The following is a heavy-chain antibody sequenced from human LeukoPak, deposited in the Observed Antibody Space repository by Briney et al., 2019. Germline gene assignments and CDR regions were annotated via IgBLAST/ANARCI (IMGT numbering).Heavy chain of an antibody. V-gene: IGHV4-61*02. CDR2: IYTSGST. J-gene: IGHJ5*02. CDR1: GDSISSGSYY. D-gene: IGHD3-10*01. Sequence: SQTLSLTCTVSGDSISSGSYYWSWIRQPAGKGLEWIGRIYTSGSTNYNPSLKSRVTISVDTSKNQFSLKLSSVTAADTAVYYCARETIMVRGERWWFDPWGQGTLVTVSS. CDR3: ARETIMVRGERWWFDP.